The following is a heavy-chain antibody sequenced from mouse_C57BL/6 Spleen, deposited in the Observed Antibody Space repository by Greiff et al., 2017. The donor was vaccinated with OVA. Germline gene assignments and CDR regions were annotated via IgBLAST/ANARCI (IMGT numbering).Heavy chain of an antibody. CDR2: IDPSDSYT. CDR1: GYTFTSYW. J-gene: IGHJ4*01. V-gene: IGHV1-50*01. D-gene: IGHD3-2*02. Sequence: QVQLKQPGAELVKPGASVKLSCKASGYTFTSYWMQWVKQRPGQGLEWIGEIDPSDSYTNYNQQFKGKATLTVDTSSSTAYMQLSSLTSEDSAVYYCARGRPGYAMDYWGQGTSVTVSS. CDR3: ARGRPGYAMDY.